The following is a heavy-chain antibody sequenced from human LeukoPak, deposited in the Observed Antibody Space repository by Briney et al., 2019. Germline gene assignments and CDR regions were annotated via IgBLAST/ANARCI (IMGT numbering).Heavy chain of an antibody. Sequence: ASVKVSCKASGGTFSSYAICWVRQAPGQGLEWMGGIIPIFGTANYAQKFQGRVTITADKSTSTAYMELSSLRSEDTAVYYCARDPSIAARRDGWFDPWGQGTLVTVSS. V-gene: IGHV1-69*06. J-gene: IGHJ5*02. CDR2: IIPIFGTA. CDR3: ARDPSIAARRDGWFDP. D-gene: IGHD6-6*01. CDR1: GGTFSSYA.